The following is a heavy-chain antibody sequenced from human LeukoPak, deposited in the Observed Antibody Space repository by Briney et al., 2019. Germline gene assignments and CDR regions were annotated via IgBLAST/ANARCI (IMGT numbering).Heavy chain of an antibody. Sequence: GASVKVSCKASGYTFTSYYLHWVRQAPGQGLEWMGIISPSGGTTSYAQKFQGRVTITADESTSTAYMELSSLRSEDTAVYYCAREGTGDTPKDWFDPWGQGTLVTVSS. CDR1: GYTFTSYY. V-gene: IGHV1-46*01. J-gene: IGHJ5*02. D-gene: IGHD7-27*01. CDR3: AREGTGDTPKDWFDP. CDR2: ISPSGGTT.